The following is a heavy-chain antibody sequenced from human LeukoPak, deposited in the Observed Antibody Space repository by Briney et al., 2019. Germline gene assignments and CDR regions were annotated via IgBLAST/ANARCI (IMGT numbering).Heavy chain of an antibody. D-gene: IGHD3-3*01. V-gene: IGHV1-18*01. CDR2: ISAYNGNT. Sequence: ASVKVSCKASGYTFTSYGISWVRQAPGQGLEWMGWISAYNGNTNYAQKLQGRVTMTTDTSTSTAYMELRSLRSDDTAVYYCARSYSFEYYDFWSGPLVYWGQGTLVTVSS. J-gene: IGHJ4*02. CDR3: ARSYSFEYYDFWSGPLVY. CDR1: GYTFTSYG.